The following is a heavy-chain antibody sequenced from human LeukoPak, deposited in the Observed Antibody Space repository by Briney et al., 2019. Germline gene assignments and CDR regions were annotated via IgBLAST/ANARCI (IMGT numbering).Heavy chain of an antibody. D-gene: IGHD2-8*01. V-gene: IGHV5-51*07. Sequence: GESLKISCKGSGYSFTSYWIGWEHQMPGKGLEWMGIIYPDDSDTRYSPSFEGQVIISVDKSISTAYLQWSSLKASDTATYYCARHGHCTNGVCYSNYYYYMDVWGKGTTVTVSS. CDR3: ARHGHCTNGVCYSNYYYYMDV. CDR2: IYPDDSDT. CDR1: GYSFTSYW. J-gene: IGHJ6*03.